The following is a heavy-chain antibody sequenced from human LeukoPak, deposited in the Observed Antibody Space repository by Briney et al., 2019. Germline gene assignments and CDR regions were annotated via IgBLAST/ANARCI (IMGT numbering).Heavy chain of an antibody. Sequence: PGGSLRLSCAASGFTVSSNYMSWVRQAPGKGLEWVSVIYSGGSTYYADSVKGRFTISRDNSKNTLYLQMNSLRAEDTAVYYCARDRGYSGYDPPAYYFDYWGQGTLVTVSS. CDR2: IYSGGST. D-gene: IGHD5-12*01. J-gene: IGHJ4*02. CDR1: GFTVSSNY. CDR3: ARDRGYSGYDPPAYYFDY. V-gene: IGHV3-66*01.